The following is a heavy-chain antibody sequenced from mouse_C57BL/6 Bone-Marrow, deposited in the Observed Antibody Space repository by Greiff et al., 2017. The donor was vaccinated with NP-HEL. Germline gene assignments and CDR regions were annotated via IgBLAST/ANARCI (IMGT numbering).Heavy chain of an antibody. D-gene: IGHD4-1*01. Sequence: QVHVKQSGPGLVQPSQSLSITCTVSGFSLTSYGVHWVRQSPGKGLEWLGVIWSGGSTDYNAAFISRLSISKDNSKSQVFFKMNSLQADDTAIYYCARKLGRGYFDVWGTGTTVTVSS. J-gene: IGHJ1*03. CDR1: GFSLTSYG. CDR2: IWSGGST. V-gene: IGHV2-2*01. CDR3: ARKLGRGYFDV.